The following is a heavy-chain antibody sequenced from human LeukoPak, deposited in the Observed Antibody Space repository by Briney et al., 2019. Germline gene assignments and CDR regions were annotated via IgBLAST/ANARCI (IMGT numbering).Heavy chain of an antibody. Sequence: PGGSLRLSCAASGFTFSSYAMSWVRQARGRGLEWVSAISGSGGSTYYADSVKGRFTISRDNSKNTLYLQMNSLRAEDTAVYYCAKDSNGAFDIWGQGTMVTVSS. D-gene: IGHD4-11*01. J-gene: IGHJ3*02. CDR2: ISGSGGST. CDR3: AKDSNGAFDI. CDR1: GFTFSSYA. V-gene: IGHV3-23*01.